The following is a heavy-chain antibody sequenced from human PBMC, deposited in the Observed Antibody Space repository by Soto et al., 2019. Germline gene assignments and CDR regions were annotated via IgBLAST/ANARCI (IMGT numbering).Heavy chain of an antibody. CDR3: ARSISGVRTFYFYSYMDV. D-gene: IGHD7-27*01. CDR1: GDSISSYY. V-gene: IGHV4-59*08. CDR2: IYYSGRT. J-gene: IGHJ6*03. Sequence: SETLSLTCTVSGDSISSYYWSWIRQPPGKGLEWIGYIYYSGRTNYNPSLKSRATISVDTSKNQFSLKLNSVTAADTAVYYCARSISGVRTFYFYSYMDVWGKGTTVTVSS.